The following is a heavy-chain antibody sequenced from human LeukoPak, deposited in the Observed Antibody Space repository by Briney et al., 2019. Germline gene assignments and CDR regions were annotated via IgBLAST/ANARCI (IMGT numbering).Heavy chain of an antibody. CDR3: ARVPVYGSGSYYDY. CDR1: GFTFSSYW. D-gene: IGHD3-10*01. V-gene: IGHV3-7*01. J-gene: IGHJ4*02. CDR2: IKPDGYDK. Sequence: GGSLRLSCAASGFTFSSYWMGWVRQAPGKGLEWVANIKPDGYDKYYVDSLKGRFTISRDNAKNSLYLQMNSLRAEDTAVYYCARVPVYGSGSYYDYWGQGTLVTVSS.